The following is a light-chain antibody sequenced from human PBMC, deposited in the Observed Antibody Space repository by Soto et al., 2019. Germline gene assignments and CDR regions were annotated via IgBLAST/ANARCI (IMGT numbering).Light chain of an antibody. CDR2: LNSDGSH. CDR3: QTWGSGIRV. V-gene: IGLV4-69*01. CDR1: SGHSSYT. J-gene: IGLJ3*02. Sequence: QPVLTKSHSASASLGASVKLTCTLSSGHSSYTIAWHQQQPTKGPRYLMTLNSDGSHSKGDGIPDRFSGSSAVAERDLDISSLQSEDEAGYYCQTWGSGIRVFGGGTKLTVL.